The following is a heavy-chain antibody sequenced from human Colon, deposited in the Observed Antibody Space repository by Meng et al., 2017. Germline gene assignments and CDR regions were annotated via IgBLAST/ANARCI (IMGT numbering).Heavy chain of an antibody. V-gene: IGHV4-61*02. J-gene: IGHJ4*02. CDR1: GDSLSSGSYY. CDR3: ARAVYDSSGYFSYYFDY. D-gene: IGHD3-22*01. Sequence: QRQLPASAPGLVKPSHTLSLPCTVSGDSLSSGSYYWSWVRQPAGKGLEWIGRVHNSGSTNYNPSLKSRVTISVDKSKNEVSLELTSVTAADTATYYCARAVYDSSGYFSYYFDYWGQGTLVTVSS. CDR2: VHNSGST.